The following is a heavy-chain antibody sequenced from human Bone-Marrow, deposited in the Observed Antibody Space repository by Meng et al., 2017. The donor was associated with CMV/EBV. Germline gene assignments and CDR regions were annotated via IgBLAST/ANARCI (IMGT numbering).Heavy chain of an antibody. CDR1: GGSISSSSYY. CDR2: IYYSGST. J-gene: IGHJ5*02. Sequence: GSLRLSCTVSGGSISSSSYYWGWIRQPPGKGLEWIGSIYYSGSTYYNPSLKSRVTISVDTSKNQFSLKLSSVTAADTAVYYCARAIAYGSGSYHPNWFDPWGQGTLVTVSS. V-gene: IGHV4-39*07. D-gene: IGHD3-10*01. CDR3: ARAIAYGSGSYHPNWFDP.